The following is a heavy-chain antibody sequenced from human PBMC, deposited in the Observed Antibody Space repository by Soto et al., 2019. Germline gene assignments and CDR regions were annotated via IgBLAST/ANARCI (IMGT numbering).Heavy chain of an antibody. CDR3: AIFFCSGGSCSIVDF. CDR1: GGSISSGDYY. CDR2: IYYSGST. Sequence: QVQLQESGPGLVKPSQTLSLTCTVSGGSISSGDYYWSWIRQPPGKGLEWIGYIYYSGSTYYNPSRRSRVTIAVDTSKNQFSLKLSSVTAADTAVYYCAIFFCSGGSCSIVDFWGQGTLVTVSS. J-gene: IGHJ4*02. V-gene: IGHV4-30-4*01. D-gene: IGHD2-15*01.